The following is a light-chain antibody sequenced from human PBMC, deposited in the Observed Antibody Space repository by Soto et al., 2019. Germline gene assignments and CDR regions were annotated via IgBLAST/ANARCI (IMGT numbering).Light chain of an antibody. Sequence: QSVLTQPASVSWSPGQSITISCTGTNSDVGGYNFVSWYQQHPGKAPKLMIYDVSNRPSGVSNRFSGSKSGNTASLTISGLQTEDDADYYCSSYTRSTTDGFGTGTKVTVL. CDR3: SSYTRSTTDG. CDR2: DVS. CDR1: NSDVGGYNF. V-gene: IGLV2-14*01. J-gene: IGLJ1*01.